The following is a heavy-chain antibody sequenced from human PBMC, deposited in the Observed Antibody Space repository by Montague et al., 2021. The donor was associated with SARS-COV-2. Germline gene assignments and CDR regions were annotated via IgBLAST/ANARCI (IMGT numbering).Heavy chain of an antibody. D-gene: IGHD1-26*01. J-gene: IGHJ3*01. CDR3: ARIWGATGGDAFDV. V-gene: IGHV2-70*01. Sequence: PALVKPTQTLTLTCTFSGFSLSTSGMCVSWIRQPPGKALEWLALIDWDDDKYYRTSLKTRLTISKDTSKNQVVLTMTNMDPVDTATYYCARIWGATGGDAFDVWGQGTMVTVSS. CDR1: GFSLSTSGMC. CDR2: IDWDDDK.